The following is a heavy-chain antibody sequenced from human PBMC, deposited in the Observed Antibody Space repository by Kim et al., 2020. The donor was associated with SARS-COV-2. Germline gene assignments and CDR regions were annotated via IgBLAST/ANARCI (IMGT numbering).Heavy chain of an antibody. Sequence: GGSLRLSCAASGFTFDDYAMHWVRQAPGKGLEWVSGISWNSGSIGYADSVKGRFTISRDNAKNSLYLQMNSLRAEDTALYYCAKDETIFGVVIMGPFDYWGQGTLVTVSS. J-gene: IGHJ4*02. V-gene: IGHV3-9*01. CDR3: AKDETIFGVVIMGPFDY. D-gene: IGHD3-3*01. CDR2: ISWNSGSI. CDR1: GFTFDDYA.